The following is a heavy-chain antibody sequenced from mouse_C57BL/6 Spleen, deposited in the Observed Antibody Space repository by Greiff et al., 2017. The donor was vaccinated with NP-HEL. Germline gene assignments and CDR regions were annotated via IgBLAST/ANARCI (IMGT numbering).Heavy chain of an antibody. J-gene: IGHJ2*01. D-gene: IGHD2-4*01. CDR3: ARDDSLFDY. Sequence: EVQLQQSGPELVKPGASVKISCKASGYTFTDYYMNWVKQSHGKSLEWIGDINPNNGGTSYNQKFKGKATLTVDKSSSTAYMELRSLTSEDSAVYYCARDDSLFDYWGQGTTLTVSS. V-gene: IGHV1-26*01. CDR1: GYTFTDYY. CDR2: INPNNGGT.